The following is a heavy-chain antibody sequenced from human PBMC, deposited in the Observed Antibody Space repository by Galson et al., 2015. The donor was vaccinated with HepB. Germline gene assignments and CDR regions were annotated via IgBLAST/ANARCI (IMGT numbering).Heavy chain of an antibody. CDR1: GFIFSSHA. CDR3: TRGDNYDTAGYVGASDM. V-gene: IGHV3-23*01. J-gene: IGHJ3*02. CDR2: IRRSGEST. Sequence: SLRLSCAASGFIFSSHAMTWVRQARGKGLEWVSAIRRSGESTFYAGSVKGRFTISRDNSKNTLYLQMNSPRVEDTAVYYCTRGDNYDTAGYVGASDMWGQGTMVSVSS. D-gene: IGHD3-22*01.